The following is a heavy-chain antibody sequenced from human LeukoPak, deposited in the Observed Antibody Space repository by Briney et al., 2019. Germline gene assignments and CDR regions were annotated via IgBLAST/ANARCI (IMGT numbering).Heavy chain of an antibody. CDR1: GFIFSSYG. CDR3: AKEAPERGSYAFDM. J-gene: IGHJ3*02. CDR2: ISYDGSSH. V-gene: IGHV3-30*18. D-gene: IGHD3-16*01. Sequence: GRSLRLSCVASGFIFSSYGMHWVHQAPGKGLEWVAIISYDGSSHYYADSVKGRFTISRDNSKNTLYLQMNSLRREDTAVYYCAKEAPERGSYAFDMWGQGTMVTVSS.